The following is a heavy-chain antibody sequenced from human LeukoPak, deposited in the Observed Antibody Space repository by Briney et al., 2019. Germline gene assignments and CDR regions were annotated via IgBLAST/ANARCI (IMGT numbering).Heavy chain of an antibody. V-gene: IGHV4-34*01. CDR1: GGSFSGYY. Sequence: SETLSLTCAVYGGSFSGYYWSWIRQPPGKGLEWIGEINHSGSTNYNPSLKSRVTISVDTSKNQFSLKLSSVTAADTAVYYCARWLVEEYYYYYGMDVWGQGTLVTVSS. D-gene: IGHD6-19*01. CDR2: INHSGST. J-gene: IGHJ6*02. CDR3: ARWLVEEYYYYYGMDV.